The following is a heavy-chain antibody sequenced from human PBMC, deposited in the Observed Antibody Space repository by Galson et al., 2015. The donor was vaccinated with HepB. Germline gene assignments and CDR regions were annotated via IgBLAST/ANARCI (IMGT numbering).Heavy chain of an antibody. J-gene: IGHJ3*01. CDR2: ISSSGNTI. V-gene: IGHV3-11*01. Sequence: SLRLSCAASGFTFSDYFMGWIRQAPGKGLECVSYISSSGNTIDYADSVKGRFTISRDNAQNSLYLQMNSLRVEDTAVYYCARRGKVYAFDLWGPGTMVTASS. D-gene: IGHD3-16*01. CDR1: GFTFSDYF. CDR3: ARRGKVYAFDL.